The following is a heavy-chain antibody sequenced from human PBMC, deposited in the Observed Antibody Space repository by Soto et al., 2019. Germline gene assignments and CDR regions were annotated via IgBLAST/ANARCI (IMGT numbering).Heavy chain of an antibody. CDR1: GFTFRSYG. CDR2: ISYVGGDI. D-gene: IGHD2-15*01. Sequence: PGGSLRLSCAAYGFTFRSYGMHWVRQAPGKGLEWVAVISYVGGDIYYADSVKGRFTISRDNSRNTLYLQMNSLRPEDTAMYYCAKDRFCSGGNCFYDAFDLWGQGTMVTVSS. CDR3: AKDRFCSGGNCFYDAFDL. J-gene: IGHJ3*01. V-gene: IGHV3-30*18.